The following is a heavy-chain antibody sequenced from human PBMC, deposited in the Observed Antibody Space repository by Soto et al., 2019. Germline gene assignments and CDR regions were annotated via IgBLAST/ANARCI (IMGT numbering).Heavy chain of an antibody. CDR3: ARVRQGCSANNCYFDP. CDR2: VHISGHS. CDR1: GGSVRAPDW. J-gene: IGHJ5*01. V-gene: IGHV4-4*02. D-gene: IGHD1-1*01. Sequence: SETLSLTCTLSGGSVRAPDWWNWVRQSPDKGLEWIAEVHISGHSNYSPSLRSRVSVSIDSSKNQFYLNLNSVTAADTAIYYCARVRQGCSANNCYFDPWGQGTQVTVSS.